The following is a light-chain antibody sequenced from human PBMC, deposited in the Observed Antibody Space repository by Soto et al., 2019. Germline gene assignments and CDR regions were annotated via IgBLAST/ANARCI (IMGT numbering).Light chain of an antibody. Sequence: EIVLTQSPGTLSLSRGERATLSYRASQSVSSGALAWYQQKPGQAPRLLIYGASTRATGISDRFSGSGSGTDFTLTISRLEPEDFAVYYCQHCGGSSTFGQGTKVEIK. J-gene: IGKJ1*01. CDR3: QHCGGSST. CDR2: GAS. CDR1: QSVSSGA. V-gene: IGKV3-20*01.